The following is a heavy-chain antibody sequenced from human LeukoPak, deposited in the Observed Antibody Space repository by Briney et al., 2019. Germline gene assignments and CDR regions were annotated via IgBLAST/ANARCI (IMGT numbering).Heavy chain of an antibody. Sequence: GGSLRLSCAASGFIFRSYSMNWVRQAPGKGLEWVSYISSGSSTKYYADSVKGRFTISRDNAKNSSFLQMNSLRDEDTAVYYCARDVREWGGYYFDYWGQGTPVTVSS. D-gene: IGHD3-3*01. CDR1: GFIFRSYS. V-gene: IGHV3-48*02. J-gene: IGHJ4*02. CDR2: ISSGSSTK. CDR3: ARDVREWGGYYFDY.